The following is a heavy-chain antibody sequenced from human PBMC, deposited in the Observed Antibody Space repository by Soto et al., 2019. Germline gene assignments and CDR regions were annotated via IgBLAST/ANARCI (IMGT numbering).Heavy chain of an antibody. CDR2: ISAYNGNT. V-gene: IGHV1-18*01. J-gene: IGHJ4*02. CDR1: GYTFITYG. Sequence: QVQLVQSGAEVKKPGASVKVSCKASGYTFITYGINWVRQAPGQGLEWMGWISAYNGNTQFAQKFQGRLTMTRDTSTSTAYMELRSLRSDDTAVYSCALTAIDYWGQGTLVTVSS. CDR3: ALTAIDY. D-gene: IGHD5-18*01.